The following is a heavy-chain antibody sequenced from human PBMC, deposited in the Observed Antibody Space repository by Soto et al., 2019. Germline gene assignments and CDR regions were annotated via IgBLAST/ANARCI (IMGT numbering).Heavy chain of an antibody. V-gene: IGHV1-18*01. D-gene: IGHD6-19*01. CDR2: ISTYNGNA. Sequence: ASVKVSCKASGYTFTSSGISWVRQAPGQGPEWMGWISTYNGNANYAQNLQGRVTMTTDTSTSTAYMELRGLRSDDTAVYYCARTVAGYFDYWGQGTLVTVSS. J-gene: IGHJ4*02. CDR3: ARTVAGYFDY. CDR1: GYTFTSSG.